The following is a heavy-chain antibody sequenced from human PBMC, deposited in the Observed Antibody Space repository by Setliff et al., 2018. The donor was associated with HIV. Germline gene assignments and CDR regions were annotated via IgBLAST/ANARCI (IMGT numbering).Heavy chain of an antibody. CDR3: ERDFEGMSTIDGFED. CDR2: ISAYNGNT. J-gene: IGHJ5*01. Sequence: ASVKVSCKASGYSFTTYAISWVRQAPGQGLEWMGWISAYNGNTNYAQKLQGRVTITADESTSTVYMALSSLTSEDTAVYYCERDFEGMSTIDGFEDWGQGTLVTVSS. D-gene: IGHD1-1*01. CDR1: GYSFTTYA. V-gene: IGHV1-18*01.